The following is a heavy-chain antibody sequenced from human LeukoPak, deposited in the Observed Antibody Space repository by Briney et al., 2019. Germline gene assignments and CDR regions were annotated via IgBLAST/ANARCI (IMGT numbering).Heavy chain of an antibody. J-gene: IGHJ4*02. D-gene: IGHD3-9*01. V-gene: IGHV4-39*07. CDR2: IYYSGST. CDR3: ARGRDILTGYYTY. Sequence: SETLSLTCTVSGGSISSSSYYWGWIRQPPGKGLEWIGSIYYSGSTYYNPSLKSRVTISVDTSKNQFSLKLSSVTAADTAVYYCARGRDILTGYYTYWGQGTLVTVSS. CDR1: GGSISSSSYY.